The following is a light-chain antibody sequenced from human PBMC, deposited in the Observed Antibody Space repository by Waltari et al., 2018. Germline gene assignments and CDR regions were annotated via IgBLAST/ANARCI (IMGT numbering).Light chain of an antibody. Sequence: SYELTQPPSVSVSPGQTARITCSGDALPKKYAYWYQQKSGQAPVLVIYEDIKRPTGSPEGFAGSSSGTTATLTISGAHVEDEADYYCYSTDFSGHDRVFGGGTKLTVL. CDR3: YSTDFSGHDRV. J-gene: IGLJ3*02. CDR1: ALPKKY. CDR2: EDI. V-gene: IGLV3-10*01.